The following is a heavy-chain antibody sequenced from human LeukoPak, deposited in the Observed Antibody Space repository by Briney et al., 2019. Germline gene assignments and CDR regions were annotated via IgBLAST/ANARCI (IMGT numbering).Heavy chain of an antibody. D-gene: IGHD2-21*01. CDR3: ARERATHSCDY. V-gene: IGHV3-48*02. Sequence: GESLRLSCAASGFTFSSYGISWVRQAPVKGLEWVSYISPSSSTIYYADSVKGRFTISRDNAKNSLYLQISSLRDEDAAVYYCARERATHSCDYWGQGTLVTVSS. J-gene: IGHJ4*02. CDR2: ISPSSSTI. CDR1: GFTFSSYG.